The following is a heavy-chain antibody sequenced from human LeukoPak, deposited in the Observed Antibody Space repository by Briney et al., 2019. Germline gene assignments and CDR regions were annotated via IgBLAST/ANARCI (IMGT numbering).Heavy chain of an antibody. CDR3: AGHPPRGSYGTAFDI. J-gene: IGHJ3*02. V-gene: IGHV4-59*08. CDR1: GGSISTYY. D-gene: IGHD3-16*01. Sequence: SETLSLTCTVSGGSISTYYWSWIRQPPGKGLEWIGYIHYSGSTNYSPSLKSRVTISVDTSKNQFSLKLSSVTAADTAVYYCAGHPPRGSYGTAFDIWGQGTMVTVSS. CDR2: IHYSGST.